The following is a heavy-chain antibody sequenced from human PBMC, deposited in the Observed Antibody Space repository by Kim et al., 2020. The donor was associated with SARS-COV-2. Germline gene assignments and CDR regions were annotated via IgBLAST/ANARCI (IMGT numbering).Heavy chain of an antibody. J-gene: IGHJ5*02. V-gene: IGHV5-10-1*01. CDR1: GYSFINYW. Sequence: GESLKISCKGSGYSFINYWITWVLQMPGKGLEWMGRIDPSDSYTKYSPSFQGHVTISADKSINTAYLQWSSLKASDTAMYYCARLWFGDGQNWFDPWGQGTLVTVSS. D-gene: IGHD3-10*01. CDR3: ARLWFGDGQNWFDP. CDR2: IDPSDSYT.